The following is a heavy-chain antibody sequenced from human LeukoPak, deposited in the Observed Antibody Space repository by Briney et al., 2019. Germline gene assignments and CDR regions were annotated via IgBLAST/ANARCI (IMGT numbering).Heavy chain of an antibody. CDR3: AKEDVGAAPHF. Sequence: GGPLRLSCAASGFTFSAYGMSWIRQVPGKGLEWVSADSVYGGGPYYADSVNGRFTMSRDNSENTVYLQMDSLRAEDTALYYCAKEDVGAAPHFWGQGTLVTVSS. CDR2: DSVYGGGP. V-gene: IGHV3-23*01. J-gene: IGHJ4*02. CDR1: GFTFSAYG. D-gene: IGHD2-15*01.